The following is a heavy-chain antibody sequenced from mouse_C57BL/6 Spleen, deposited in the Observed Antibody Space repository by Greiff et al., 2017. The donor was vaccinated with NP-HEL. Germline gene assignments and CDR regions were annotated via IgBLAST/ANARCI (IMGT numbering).Heavy chain of an antibody. V-gene: IGHV1-82*01. Sequence: VQLQQSGPELVKPGASVKISCKASGYAFSSSWMNWVKQRPGKGLEWIGRIYPGDGDTNYNGKFKGKATLTADKSSSTAYMQLSSLTSEDSAVYFCARLVTGYFDYWGQGTTLTVSS. D-gene: IGHD2-2*01. CDR3: ARLVTGYFDY. J-gene: IGHJ2*01. CDR2: IYPGDGDT. CDR1: GYAFSSSW.